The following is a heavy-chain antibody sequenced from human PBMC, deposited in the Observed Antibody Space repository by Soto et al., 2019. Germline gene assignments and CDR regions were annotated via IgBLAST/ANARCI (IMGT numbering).Heavy chain of an antibody. CDR3: ARGPNYGDYVIDY. Sequence: QVQLVESGGGVVQPGRSLRLSCAASGFSFKSHGMHWVRQAPGKGLEWVALIWYDGSNKYHEDSVKGRFTISRDNSENTLYLQMNSLRAEDTAVYYCARGPNYGDYVIDYWCRGTLVTVSS. V-gene: IGHV3-33*01. CDR2: IWYDGSNK. CDR1: GFSFKSHG. D-gene: IGHD4-17*01. J-gene: IGHJ4*02.